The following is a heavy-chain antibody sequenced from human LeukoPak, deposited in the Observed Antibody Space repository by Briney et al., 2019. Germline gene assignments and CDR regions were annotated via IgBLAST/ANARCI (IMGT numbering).Heavy chain of an antibody. CDR3: ARTNSITIFGVVTRLNGWFDP. D-gene: IGHD3-3*01. J-gene: IGHJ5*02. Sequence: SVKVSCKASGGTFSSYAISWVRQAPGQGLEWVGSIIPIFGTANYAQKFQGRVTITADKSTSTAYMELSSLRSEDTAVYYCARTNSITIFGVVTRLNGWFDPWGQGTLVTVSS. CDR1: GGTFSSYA. CDR2: IIPIFGTA. V-gene: IGHV1-69*06.